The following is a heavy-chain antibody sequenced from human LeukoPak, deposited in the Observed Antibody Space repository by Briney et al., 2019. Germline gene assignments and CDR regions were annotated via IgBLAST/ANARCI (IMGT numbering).Heavy chain of an antibody. D-gene: IGHD1-26*01. CDR2: MNDVGSHI. CDR3: TRDPAYYLRYGYFDY. V-gene: IGHV3-21*01. Sequence: GGSLRLSCAASGFTVSSNYMSWVRQAPGKGLEWVSSMNDVGSHIYYRDSVKGRFTISRDNAKNSVYLQMNNLRAADTTLYYCTRDPAYYLRYGYFDYWGQGILVTVSS. J-gene: IGHJ4*02. CDR1: GFTVSSNY.